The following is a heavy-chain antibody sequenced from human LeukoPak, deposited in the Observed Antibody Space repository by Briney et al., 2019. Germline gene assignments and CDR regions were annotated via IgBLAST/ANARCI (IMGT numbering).Heavy chain of an antibody. CDR3: ARAFPTVTTFDY. J-gene: IGHJ4*02. V-gene: IGHV2-70*11. D-gene: IGHD4-17*01. CDR2: IDWDDDK. CDR1: AFSLSTSGMC. Sequence: SGPALVKPPQTLTLTCTFSAFSLSTSGMCVSWIRQPPGRALEWLARIDWDDDKYYSTSLKTRLTISEDTSKNQVVLTMTNMDPVDTATYYCARAFPTVTTFDYWGQGTLVTASS.